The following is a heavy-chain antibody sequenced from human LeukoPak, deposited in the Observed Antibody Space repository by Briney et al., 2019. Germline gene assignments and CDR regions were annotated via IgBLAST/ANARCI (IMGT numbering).Heavy chain of an antibody. J-gene: IGHJ4*02. D-gene: IGHD6-19*01. V-gene: IGHV3-30*02. CDR1: GFTFSSYG. CDR3: AKDLGQWPPYFDY. CDR2: IRYDGSNK. Sequence: PGGSLRLSCAASGFTFSSYGMHWVRQAPGKGLEWVAFIRYDGSNKYYADSVKGRFTTSRDNSKNTLYLQMNSLRAEDTAVYYCAKDLGQWPPYFDYWGQGTLVTVSS.